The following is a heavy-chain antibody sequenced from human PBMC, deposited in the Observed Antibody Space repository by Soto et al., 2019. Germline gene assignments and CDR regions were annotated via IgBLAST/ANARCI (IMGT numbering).Heavy chain of an antibody. V-gene: IGHV1-18*01. J-gene: IGHJ6*02. Sequence: ASVKVSCKASGYTFTSYGISWVRQAPGQGLEWMGWISAYNGNTNYAQKLQGRVTMTTDTSTSTAYMELRSLRSDDTAVYYCAREVAAAGPYYYYGMDVWGQGTTVTVYS. CDR3: AREVAAAGPYYYYGMDV. D-gene: IGHD6-13*01. CDR1: GYTFTSYG. CDR2: ISAYNGNT.